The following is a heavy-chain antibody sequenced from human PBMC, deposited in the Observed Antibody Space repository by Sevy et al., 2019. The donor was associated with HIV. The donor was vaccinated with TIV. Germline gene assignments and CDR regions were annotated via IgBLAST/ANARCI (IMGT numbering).Heavy chain of an antibody. Sequence: GGYLRLSCAASGFTFSSYAMSCVRQAPGKGLEWVSTFSFGCGKINYADSVKGRFTISRDNSKNTLYLQMHSLRAEDTAVYYCERERCSKPHDYWGQGTLVTVSS. V-gene: IGHV3-23*01. D-gene: IGHD3-10*02. CDR1: GFTFSSYA. CDR3: ERERCSKPHDY. J-gene: IGHJ4*02. CDR2: FSFGCGKI.